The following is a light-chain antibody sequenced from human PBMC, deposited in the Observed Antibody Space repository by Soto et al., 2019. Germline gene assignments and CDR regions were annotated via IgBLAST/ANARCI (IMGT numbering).Light chain of an antibody. V-gene: IGLV2-14*01. CDR2: EVS. CDR1: SSDVGGYNY. J-gene: IGLJ1*01. CDR3: SSYTSSSTLLYV. Sequence: ALTQPASVSGSPGQSITISCTGTSSDVGGYNYVSWYQQHPGKAPKLMIYEVSNRPSGVSNRFSGSKSGNTASLTISGLQAEDEADYSCSSYTSSSTLLYVFGTVTKVTVL.